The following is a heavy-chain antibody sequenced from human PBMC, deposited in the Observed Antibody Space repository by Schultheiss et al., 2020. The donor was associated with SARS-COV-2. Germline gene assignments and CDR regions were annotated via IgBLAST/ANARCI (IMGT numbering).Heavy chain of an antibody. J-gene: IGHJ4*02. CDR3: ARGTVTPDF. CDR1: GFTVSSNY. CDR2: MYSDGRA. Sequence: GGSLRLSCAASGFTVSSNYMSWVRQAPGKGLEWVSVMYSDGRAYYADSVKGRFTISGDTSRNTLSLQMNNLRAEDTSVYYCARGTVTPDFWGQGTLVTVSS. V-gene: IGHV3-53*01. D-gene: IGHD1/OR15-1a*01.